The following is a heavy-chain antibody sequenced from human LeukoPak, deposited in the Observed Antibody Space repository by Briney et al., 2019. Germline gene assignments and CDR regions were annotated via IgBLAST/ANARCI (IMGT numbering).Heavy chain of an antibody. CDR1: GFTFSSYS. J-gene: IGHJ6*04. D-gene: IGHD1-14*01. CDR2: ISSSSSYI. V-gene: IGHV3-21*04. Sequence: KPGGSLRLSCAASGFTFSSYSMNWVRQAPGKGLEWVSSISSSSSYIYYADSVKGRFTISRDNAKNSLYLQMNSLRAEDTAVYYCAKTPIGNQPGGDVWGKGTTVTVSS. CDR3: AKTPIGNQPGGDV.